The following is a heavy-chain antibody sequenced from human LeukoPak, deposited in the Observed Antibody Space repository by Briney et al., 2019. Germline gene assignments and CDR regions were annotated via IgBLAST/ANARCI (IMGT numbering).Heavy chain of an antibody. Sequence: SQTLSLTCAISGDSVSSNSAAWNWIRQSPSRGLEWLGRTYYRSKWYNDYAVSVKSRITINPDTSKNQFSLQLNSVTPEDTAVYYCARRRGYYDSGNFYGLDIDFWGQGILVTVSS. D-gene: IGHD3-10*01. V-gene: IGHV6-1*01. CDR1: GDSVSSNSAA. CDR3: ARRRGYYDSGNFYGLDIDF. J-gene: IGHJ4*02. CDR2: TYYRSKWYN.